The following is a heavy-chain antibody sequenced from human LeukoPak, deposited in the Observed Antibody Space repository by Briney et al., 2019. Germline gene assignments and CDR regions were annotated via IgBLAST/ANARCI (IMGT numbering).Heavy chain of an antibody. J-gene: IGHJ6*02. Sequence: GGSLRLSCAASGFTFSSYAMHWVRQAPGKGLEWVAVISYDGSNKYYADSVKGRFTISRDNSKNTLYLQMNSLRAEDTAVYYCARVLADIERNYYYYYGMDVWGQGTTVTVSS. CDR3: ARVLADIERNYYYYYGMDV. CDR1: GFTFSSYA. CDR2: ISYDGSNK. V-gene: IGHV3-30*04. D-gene: IGHD5-12*01.